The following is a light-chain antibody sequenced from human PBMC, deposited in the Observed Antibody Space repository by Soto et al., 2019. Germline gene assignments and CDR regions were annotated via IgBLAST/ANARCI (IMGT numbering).Light chain of an antibody. V-gene: IGLV2-14*03. Sequence: QSALTQPASVSGSPGQSITISCTGTSSDVGFFNYVSWYQQHPGKVPKLIIFKVTNRPSGVSNRFSGSKSGNTASLTISGLQAEDEADYYCNSYTRNNTLVFGGGTKLTVL. CDR1: SSDVGFFNY. CDR3: NSYTRNNTLV. J-gene: IGLJ2*01. CDR2: KVT.